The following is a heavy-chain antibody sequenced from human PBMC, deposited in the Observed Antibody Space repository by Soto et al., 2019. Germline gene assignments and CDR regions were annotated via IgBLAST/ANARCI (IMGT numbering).Heavy chain of an antibody. CDR3: ARGTYYDFWSGYSDPDAFDI. J-gene: IGHJ3*02. V-gene: IGHV1-69*01. D-gene: IGHD3-3*01. Sequence: QVQLVQSGAEVKKPGSSAKVSCKASGGTFSSYAISWVRQAPGQGLEWMGGIIPIFGTANYAQKFQGRVTITADESTSTAYMELSSLRSEDTAVYYCARGTYYDFWSGYSDPDAFDIWGQGTMVTVSS. CDR2: IIPIFGTA. CDR1: GGTFSSYA.